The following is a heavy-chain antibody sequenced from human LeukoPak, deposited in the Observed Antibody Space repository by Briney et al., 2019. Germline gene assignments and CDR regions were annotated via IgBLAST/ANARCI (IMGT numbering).Heavy chain of an antibody. V-gene: IGHV3-21*01. J-gene: IGHJ5*02. CDR2: ISSSSYI. Sequence: PGGSLRLSCAASGFTFSSYSMNWVRQAPGKGLEWVSSISSSSYIYYADSVKGRFTISRDNAKNSLYLQMNSLRVDDTAVYYCARGFEASPNWFDPWGQGTLVTVSS. CDR1: GFTFSSYS. CDR3: ARGFEASPNWFDP.